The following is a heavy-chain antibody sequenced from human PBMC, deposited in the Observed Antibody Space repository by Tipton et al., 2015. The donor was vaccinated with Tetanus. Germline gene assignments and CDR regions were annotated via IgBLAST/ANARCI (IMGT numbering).Heavy chain of an antibody. V-gene: IGHV3-30*18. CDR2: VSYGGNTT. J-gene: IGHJ2*01. CDR3: AKGIDVMAGPWDYDL. CDR1: GFIFTEYG. Sequence: SLRLSCAASGFIFTEYGIHWVRQAPGKGPEWVAVVSYGGNTTYYADSVKGRFTISRDNSKNTLYLQMNSLGTGDRAVYYCAKGIDVMAGPWDYDLWGRGAPVCVSS. D-gene: IGHD6-19*01.